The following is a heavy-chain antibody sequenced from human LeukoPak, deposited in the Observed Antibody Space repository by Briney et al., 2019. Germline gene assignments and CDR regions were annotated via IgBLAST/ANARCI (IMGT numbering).Heavy chain of an antibody. D-gene: IGHD3-22*01. Sequence: GGSLRLSCAASRINFSNYAMSSVRQAPGKGLEWVSTISEGGGSTDYADSVKGRFTVSRDNSKNTVSLQMNTLRAEDTAVYYCAKVRSGYLSCIQHWGQGTLVTVSS. CDR1: RINFSNYA. CDR2: ISEGGGST. CDR3: AKVRSGYLSCIQH. J-gene: IGHJ1*01. V-gene: IGHV3-23*01.